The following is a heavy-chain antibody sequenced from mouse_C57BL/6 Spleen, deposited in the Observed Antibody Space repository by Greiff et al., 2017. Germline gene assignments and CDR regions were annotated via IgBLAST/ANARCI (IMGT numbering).Heavy chain of an antibody. CDR3: LYYDYDGDYAMDY. Sequence: EVQLQQSGPELVKPGASVKMSCKASGYTFTDYNMHWVKQSHGKSLEWIGYINPNNGGTSYNQKFKGKATLTVNQSSSTAYMELRSLTSEDSAVYYCLYYDYDGDYAMDYWGQGTSVTVSS. D-gene: IGHD2-4*01. CDR1: GYTFTDYN. V-gene: IGHV1-22*01. CDR2: INPNNGGT. J-gene: IGHJ4*01.